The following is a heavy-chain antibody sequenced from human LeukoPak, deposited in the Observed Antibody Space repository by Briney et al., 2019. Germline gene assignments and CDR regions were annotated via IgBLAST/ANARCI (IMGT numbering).Heavy chain of an antibody. V-gene: IGHV3-21*01. J-gene: IGHJ4*02. Sequence: PGGSLRLSCAASGFTFSSYSMNWVRQAPGKGLEWVSSISSSSSYIYYADSVKGRFTISRDNAKNSLYLQMNSLRAEDTAVYYCARPTRGSYRHAFDYWGQGTLVTVSS. CDR2: ISSSSSYI. D-gene: IGHD3-16*02. CDR1: GFTFSSYS. CDR3: ARPTRGSYRHAFDY.